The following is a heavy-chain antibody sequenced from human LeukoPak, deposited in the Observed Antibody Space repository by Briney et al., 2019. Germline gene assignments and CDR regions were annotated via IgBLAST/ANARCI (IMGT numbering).Heavy chain of an antibody. CDR1: GGTFSSHA. CDR2: IIPIFGTA. V-gene: IGHV1-69*13. CDR3: ARERGNFVDIVATIYHYGMDV. D-gene: IGHD5-12*01. Sequence: SVKVSCKASGGTFSSHAISWVRQAPGQGLEWMGGIIPIFGTANYARKFQGRVTITADESTSTAYMELSSLRSEDTAVYYCARERGNFVDIVATIYHYGMDVWGQGTTVTVSS. J-gene: IGHJ6*02.